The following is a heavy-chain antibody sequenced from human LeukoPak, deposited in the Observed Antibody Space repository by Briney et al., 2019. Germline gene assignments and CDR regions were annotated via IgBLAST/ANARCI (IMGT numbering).Heavy chain of an antibody. CDR2: INPNSGGT. J-gene: IGHJ5*02. CDR3: ARDQILLWFGELNWFDP. CDR1: GYTFTSYD. Sequence: GASVKVSCKASGYTFTSYDINWVRQATGQGLEWMGWINPNSGGTNYAQKFQGRVTMTRDTSISTAYMELSRLRSDDTAVYYCARDQILLWFGELNWFDPWGQGTLVTVSS. V-gene: IGHV1-2*02. D-gene: IGHD3-10*01.